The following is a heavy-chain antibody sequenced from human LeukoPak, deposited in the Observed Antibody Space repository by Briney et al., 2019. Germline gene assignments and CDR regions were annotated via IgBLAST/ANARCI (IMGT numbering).Heavy chain of an antibody. CDR2: ISGSGRST. J-gene: IGHJ3*02. CDR3: ARDWVIVVANAFDS. CDR1: GFTFSTYG. V-gene: IGHV3-23*01. Sequence: GGSLRLSCAASGFTFSTYGMNWVRQAPGKGLEWVSSISGSGRSTYYADSVKGRFTISRDNSKNTLYLQMNSLRAEDTAVYYCARDWVIVVANAFDSWGQRTMVTLPS. D-gene: IGHD3-22*01.